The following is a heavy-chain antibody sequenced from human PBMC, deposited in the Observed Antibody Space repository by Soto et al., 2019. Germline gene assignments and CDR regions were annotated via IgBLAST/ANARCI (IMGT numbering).Heavy chain of an antibody. Sequence: QVQLVESGGGVVQPGRSLRLSCAASGFTFSSYAMHWVRQAPGKGLEWVAVISYDGSNKYYADSVKGRFTISRYNSKNTLYLQMNSLRAEDTAVYYGARDIKQQLVFVEVGSWFDPWGQGTLVTLSS. D-gene: IGHD6-13*01. J-gene: IGHJ5*02. V-gene: IGHV3-30-3*01. CDR1: GFTFSSYA. CDR3: ARDIKQQLVFVEVGSWFDP. CDR2: ISYDGSNK.